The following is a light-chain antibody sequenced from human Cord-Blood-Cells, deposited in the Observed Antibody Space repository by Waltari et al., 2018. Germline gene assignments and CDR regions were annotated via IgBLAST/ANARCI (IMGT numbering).Light chain of an antibody. CDR1: QSISSY. CDR3: QQSYRT. J-gene: IGKJ1*01. CDR2: AAS. Sequence: DIQMTQSPSSLSASVGDRVTITCRASQSISSYLNWYQQKPGKAHKLLIYAASSLQSGVPSRFSGSGSGTDFTLTISSLQPEDFATYYCQQSYRTFGQGTKVEIK. V-gene: IGKV1-39*01.